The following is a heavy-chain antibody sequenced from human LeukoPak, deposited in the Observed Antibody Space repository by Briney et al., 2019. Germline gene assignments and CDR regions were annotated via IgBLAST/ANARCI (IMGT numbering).Heavy chain of an antibody. CDR2: INAGNGST. CDR1: GYTFTSYA. J-gene: IGHJ3*02. CDR3: ATQAQILDAFDI. V-gene: IGHV1-3*01. Sequence: VSVKVSCKASGYTFTSYAMHWVRQAPGQRLEWMGWINAGNGSTKYSQKFQGRVTITRDTSASTAYMELSSLRSEDTAVYYCATQAQILDAFDIWGQGTMVTVSS.